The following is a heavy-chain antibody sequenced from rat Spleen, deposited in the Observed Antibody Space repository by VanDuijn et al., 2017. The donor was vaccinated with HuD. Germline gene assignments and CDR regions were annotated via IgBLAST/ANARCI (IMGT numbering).Heavy chain of an antibody. D-gene: IGHD1-2*01. V-gene: IGHV2-19*01. CDR2: IWSHGGI. J-gene: IGHJ2*01. CDR3: AREYYSSPDY. Sequence: QVQLKESGPGLVQPSQTLSLTCTVSGFSLTDYSVHWIRQPPGKGLEWMGVIWSHGGIDYNSAIKSRLSISRDTSKSQVFLKMNSLQTEDTATYYCAREYYSSPDYWGQGVMVTVSS. CDR1: GFSLTDYS.